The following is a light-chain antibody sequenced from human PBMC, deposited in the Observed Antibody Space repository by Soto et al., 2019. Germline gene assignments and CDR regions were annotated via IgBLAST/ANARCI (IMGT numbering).Light chain of an antibody. CDR2: GAS. CDR1: QSVSSN. J-gene: IGKJ1*01. V-gene: IGKV3-15*01. CDR3: QQYNNSPQT. Sequence: EILITQSPATLSVSPGERATLSCRASQSVSSNLAWYQQTTGQAPRLLIYGASTRATGIPARFSGSGSGTEFTLTISRLQSEDFEVYYCQQYNNSPQTFGQGTKVDIK.